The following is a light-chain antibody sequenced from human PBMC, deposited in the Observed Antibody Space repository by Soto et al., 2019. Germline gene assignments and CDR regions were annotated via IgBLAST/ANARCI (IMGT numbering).Light chain of an antibody. CDR2: GAS. Sequence: EIVMTQSPATLSVSPGDRATLSCRASQSVNTNVSWYQQEPGQAPRLLIYGASTRATGIPARFSGSVSGTEFALTISSLQSEDFAVYYCQQYNNWPRTFGQGTKVDIK. CDR3: QQYNNWPRT. V-gene: IGKV3D-15*01. J-gene: IGKJ1*01. CDR1: QSVNTN.